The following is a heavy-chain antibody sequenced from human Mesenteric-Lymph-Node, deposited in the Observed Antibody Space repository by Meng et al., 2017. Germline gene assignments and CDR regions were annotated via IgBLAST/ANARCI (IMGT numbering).Heavy chain of an antibody. V-gene: IGHV4-30-2*01. CDR2: IYNSGSP. J-gene: IGHJ1*01. CDR1: GGPIANGGYS. Sequence: QLEVPGQGLGNLSQTRPLTCTVSGGPIANGGYSWSWSRQPPGKGLDCIGFIYNSGSPYYNPSLKSRVSMSIDKSKNQFSLKLTSATAADTAVYHCLRGSGGSVWGQGTLVTVSS. D-gene: IGHD3-10*01. CDR3: LRGSGGSV.